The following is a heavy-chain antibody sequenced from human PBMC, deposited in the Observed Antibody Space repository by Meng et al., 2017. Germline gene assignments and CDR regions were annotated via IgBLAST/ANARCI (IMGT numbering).Heavy chain of an antibody. V-gene: IGHV1-18*01. Sequence: ASVKVSCKASGYTFTSYGISWVRQAPGQGLEWMGWISAYNGNTNYAQKFQGRVTMTTDTSTSTAYMGLRSLRSDDAAVYYCARDRSSGWYEYYCYYYGMDVWGQGTTVTVSS. CDR3: ARDRSSGWYEYYCYYYGMDV. CDR2: ISAYNGNT. D-gene: IGHD6-19*01. CDR1: GYTFTSYG. J-gene: IGHJ6*02.